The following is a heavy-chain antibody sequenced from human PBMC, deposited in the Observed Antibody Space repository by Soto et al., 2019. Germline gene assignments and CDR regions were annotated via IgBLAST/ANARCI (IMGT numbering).Heavy chain of an antibody. J-gene: IGHJ4*02. CDR1: GFNFKKFA. CDR3: AKADGQQWLIPHLDN. D-gene: IGHD6-19*01. V-gene: IGHV3-23*01. Sequence: EVQLLESGGGVVQPGGSLRLSCVASGFNFKKFAMAWVRQAAGEGLEWVSGISCCGGSASYADSVKGRFSIARDDSKNTLSLQLTSLRVEDTAQYYCAKADGQQWLIPHLDNWGQGTLVTVS. CDR2: ISCCGGSA.